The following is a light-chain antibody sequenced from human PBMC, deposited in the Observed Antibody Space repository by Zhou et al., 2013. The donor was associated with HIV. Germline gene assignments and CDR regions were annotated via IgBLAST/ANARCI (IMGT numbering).Light chain of an antibody. CDR2: KAS. V-gene: IGKV1-5*03. Sequence: DILMTQSPSSLSASVGDRVTITCRASQSIYSRLAWYQQKPGKAPNLLIYKASTLESGVPSRFSGGGSGTDFTLTITSLQPDDFATYYCQQYKSFPLTFGGGTKVEIK. CDR3: QQYKSFPLT. J-gene: IGKJ4*01. CDR1: QSIYSR.